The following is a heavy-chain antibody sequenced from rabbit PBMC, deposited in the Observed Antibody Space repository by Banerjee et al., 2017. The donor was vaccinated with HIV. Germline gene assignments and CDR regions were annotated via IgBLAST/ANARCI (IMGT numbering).Heavy chain of an antibody. J-gene: IGHJ4*01. CDR1: GFSFSSSYY. CDR2: IYAGSSGST. CDR3: ARGWSSGWGALYL. Sequence: QSLEESGGDLVKPGASLTLTCTASGFSFSSSYYMCWVRQAPGKGLELIACIYAGSSGSTYYASWVNGRFTISKASSTTVTLQMTSLTAADTATYFCARGWSSGWGALYLWGPGTLVTVS. V-gene: IGHV1S40*01. D-gene: IGHD4-1*01.